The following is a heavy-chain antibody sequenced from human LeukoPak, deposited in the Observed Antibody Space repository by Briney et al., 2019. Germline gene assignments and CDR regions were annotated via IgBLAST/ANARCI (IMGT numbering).Heavy chain of an antibody. Sequence: ASVNVSCKASGGTFSSYSISWVRHAPGQGLEWVGRIIPIFGIANYAQKFQGRVTITADKSTSTAYMELSSLRSEDTAVYYCARTPNDYYDSSGYYGWFDPWGQGTLVTVSS. CDR3: ARTPNDYYDSSGYYGWFDP. CDR1: GGTFSSYS. D-gene: IGHD3-22*01. CDR2: IIPIFGIA. V-gene: IGHV1-69*02. J-gene: IGHJ5*02.